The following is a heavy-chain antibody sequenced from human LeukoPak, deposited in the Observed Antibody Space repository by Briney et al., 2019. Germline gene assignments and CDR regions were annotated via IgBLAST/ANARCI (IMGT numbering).Heavy chain of an antibody. CDR3: AKVAGTTRGYYFDY. CDR1: GFTFSNYG. J-gene: IGHJ4*02. D-gene: IGHD1-7*01. V-gene: IGHV3-33*06. Sequence: GGSLRLSCAASGFTFSNYGMHWVRQAPGKGLEWVAVIWYDGGNKYYADSVKGRFTISRDNSKNTLYLQMNSLRAEDTAFYYCAKVAGTTRGYYFDYWGQGTLVTVSS. CDR2: IWYDGGNK.